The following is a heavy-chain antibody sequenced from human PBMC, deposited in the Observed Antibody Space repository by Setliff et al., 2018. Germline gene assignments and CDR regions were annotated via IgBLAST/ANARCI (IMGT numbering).Heavy chain of an antibody. CDR2: VYYSGYT. V-gene: IGHV4-39*07. CDR1: GGSVSSTSHY. J-gene: IGHJ5*02. Sequence: PSETLSLTCTVSGGSVSSTSHYWGWIRQAPGKGMEWIGSVYYSGYTYSKPSLQSRVSMSVDASKNQFSLKLASVTAADTAVYYCARTTGSTHNWLDPWGPGTLVTVSS. D-gene: IGHD1-1*01. CDR3: ARTTGSTHNWLDP.